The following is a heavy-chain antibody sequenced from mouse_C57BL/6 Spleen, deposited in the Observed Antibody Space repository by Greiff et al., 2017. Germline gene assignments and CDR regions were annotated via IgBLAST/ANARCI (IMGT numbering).Heavy chain of an antibody. CDR2: IDPETGGT. J-gene: IGHJ3*01. CDR1: GYTFTDYE. CDR3: TRPMGFAY. D-gene: IGHD1-1*02. V-gene: IGHV1-15*01. Sequence: VQVVESGAELVRPGASVTLSCKASGYTFTDYEMHWVKQTPVHGLEWIGAIDPETGGTAYNQKFKGKAILTADKSSSTAYMELRSLTSEDSAVYYCTRPMGFAYWGQGTLVTVSA.